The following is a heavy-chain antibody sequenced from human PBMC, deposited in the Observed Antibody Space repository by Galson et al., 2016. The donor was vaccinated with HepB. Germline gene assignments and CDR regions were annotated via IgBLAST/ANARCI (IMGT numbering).Heavy chain of an antibody. J-gene: IGHJ5*02. CDR3: AKDQAQNMAVALRWFDP. CDR2: ISGSGGDST. V-gene: IGHV3-23*01. D-gene: IGHD6-19*01. CDR1: GFSFSSYA. Sequence: SLRLSCAASGFSFSSYAMSWVRQAPGKGLEWVSAISGSGGDSTYYADSVKGRFTISRANSKNMLYLQMNSLRAEDTAVYYCAKDQAQNMAVALRWFDPWGQGTLVTVSS.